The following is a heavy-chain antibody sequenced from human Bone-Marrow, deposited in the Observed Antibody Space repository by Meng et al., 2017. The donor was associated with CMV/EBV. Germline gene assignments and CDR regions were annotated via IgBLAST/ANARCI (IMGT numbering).Heavy chain of an antibody. V-gene: IGHV1-69*10. J-gene: IGHJ4*02. CDR1: GGTFSSYA. CDR3: ARIDSSLEHCY. D-gene: IGHD6-13*01. CDR2: IIPILGIA. Sequence: SVKVSCKASGGTFSSYAISWVRQAPGQGLEWMGGIIPILGIANYAQKFQGRVTITADKSTSTAYMELSSLRSEDTAAYYCARIDSSLEHCYWGQGTLVTVSS.